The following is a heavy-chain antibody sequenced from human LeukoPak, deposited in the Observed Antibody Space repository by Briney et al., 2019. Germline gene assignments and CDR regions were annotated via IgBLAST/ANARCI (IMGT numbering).Heavy chain of an antibody. CDR1: GYTFTNYG. D-gene: IGHD6-25*01. V-gene: IGHV1-18*04. CDR3: AKAVVAAGFDY. J-gene: IGHJ4*02. CDR2: ISVYNGQT. Sequence: ASVKVSCKASGYTFTNYGITWVRQAHGQGHEWKGWISVYNGQTKNAQALQGRVSMTTDTSTSTAYMELTNLRSDDTAVYYCAKAVVAAGFDYWGQGALVTVSS.